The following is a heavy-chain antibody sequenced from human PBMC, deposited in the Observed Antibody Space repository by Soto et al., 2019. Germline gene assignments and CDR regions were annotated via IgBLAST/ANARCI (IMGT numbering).Heavy chain of an antibody. V-gene: IGHV1-69*12. J-gene: IGHJ4*02. CDR3: ARAHVADYVGITSTPPPDY. Sequence: QVQLVQSGAEVKKPGSSVKVSCKASGGTFSSYAISWVRQAPGQGLEWMGGIIPIFGTANYAQKFQGRVTITADESPRTAYMGLSSLRSEDTAVYYCARAHVADYVGITSTPPPDYWGQGTLVTVSS. CDR1: GGTFSSYA. CDR2: IIPIFGTA. D-gene: IGHD1-20*01.